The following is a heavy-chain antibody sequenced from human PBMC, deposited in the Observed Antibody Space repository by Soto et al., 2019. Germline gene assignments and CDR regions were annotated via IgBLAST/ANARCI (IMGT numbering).Heavy chain of an antibody. CDR1: GYTVTNYY. D-gene: IGHD3-16*01. J-gene: IGHJ4*02. V-gene: IGHV1-2*04. CDR2: INPNSGGT. CDR3: ARSRVRGGYYFDY. Sequence: GASVKVSCKASGYTVTNYYMHWVRQAPGQGLEWMGWINPNSGGTNYAQKFQGWVTMTRDTSISTAYMELSRLRSEDTAVYYCARSRVRGGYYFDYWGQGAPVTVSS.